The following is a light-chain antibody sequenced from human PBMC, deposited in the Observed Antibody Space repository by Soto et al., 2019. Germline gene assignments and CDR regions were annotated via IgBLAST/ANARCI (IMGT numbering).Light chain of an antibody. CDR3: QQYGSSST. CDR2: GAS. Sequence: EIVLTQSPGTLSLSPGERATLSCRASQSFISSYLAWYQQKPGQAPRLLIYGASTRPTGIPDRFSGSGSGTDFTLTIRRLEPDAFAVYYCQQYGSSSTFGQGTRLEIK. CDR1: QSFISSY. J-gene: IGKJ5*01. V-gene: IGKV3-20*01.